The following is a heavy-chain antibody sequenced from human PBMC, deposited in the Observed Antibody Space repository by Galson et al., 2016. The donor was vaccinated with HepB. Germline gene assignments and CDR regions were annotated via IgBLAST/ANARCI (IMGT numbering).Heavy chain of an antibody. CDR2: IYWDDDK. Sequence: PALVKPPQTLTLTCTVSGFSLSTGGVGVAWIRQPPGKALEWLALIYWDDDKRYSPSLKSRLTITKDTSKNQVVLTMTNMDPADAGTYYCAHRRHAGGYPHFDHWGQGALVSVSS. CDR3: AHRRHAGGYPHFDH. D-gene: IGHD3-22*01. J-gene: IGHJ4*02. V-gene: IGHV2-5*02. CDR1: GFSLSTGGVG.